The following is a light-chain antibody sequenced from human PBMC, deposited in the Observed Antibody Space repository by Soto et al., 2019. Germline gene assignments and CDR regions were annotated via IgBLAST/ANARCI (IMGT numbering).Light chain of an antibody. V-gene: IGLV1-40*01. CDR2: GNT. CDR3: QSYDNSLSVHDV. J-gene: IGLJ2*01. CDR1: SSNIGASYD. Sequence: QSALTQPPSVSGAPGQRVTISCTGSSSNIGASYDVQWYQQLPGTAPKLLIHGNTNRPSGVPDRFSGSKSGTSASLAITGLQAEDEADYYCQSYDNSLSVHDVFGTGTKLTVL.